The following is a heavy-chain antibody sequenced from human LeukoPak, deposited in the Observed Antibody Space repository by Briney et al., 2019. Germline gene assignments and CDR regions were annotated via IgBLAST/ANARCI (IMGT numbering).Heavy chain of an antibody. CDR2: IKHDGGEK. CDR3: ARDRRILGAAGTALDS. D-gene: IGHD6-13*01. CDR1: GFSFNYYW. V-gene: IGHV3-7*03. Sequence: GGSLRLSCAASGFSFNYYWMTWVRQAPGKGLEWVANIKHDGGEKYYVDSVKGRFTISRDNANNPIYLQMNSLRAEDAAIYYCARDRRILGAAGTALDSWGQGTLVTVSS. J-gene: IGHJ4*02.